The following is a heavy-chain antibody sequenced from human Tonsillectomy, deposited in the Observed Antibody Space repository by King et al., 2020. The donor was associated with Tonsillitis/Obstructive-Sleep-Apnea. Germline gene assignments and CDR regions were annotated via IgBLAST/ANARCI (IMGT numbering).Heavy chain of an antibody. CDR1: GFTFSSYG. CDR3: AKDILTGSSGMDV. Sequence: VQLVESGGGVVQPGRSLRLSCAASGFTFSSYGMHWVRQAPGKGLEWVAVISYDGSNKYYADYVKGRFTISRDNSKNTLYLQMNSLRAEDTAVYYCAKDILTGSSGMDVWGKGTTVTVSS. V-gene: IGHV3-30*18. D-gene: IGHD3-9*01. J-gene: IGHJ6*04. CDR2: ISYDGSNK.